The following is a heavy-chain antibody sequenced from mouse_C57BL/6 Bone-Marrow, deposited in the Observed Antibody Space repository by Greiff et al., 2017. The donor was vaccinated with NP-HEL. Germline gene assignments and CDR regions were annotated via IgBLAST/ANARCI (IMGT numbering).Heavy chain of an antibody. Sequence: EVQLHQSGAELVKPGASVKLSCTASGFNIKDYYMHWVKQRTEQGLEWIGRIDPEDGETKYAPKFQGKATITADTSSNTAYLQLSSLTSEDTAVYYCARYYYGSRGRYFDVWGTGTTVTVSS. CDR2: IDPEDGET. J-gene: IGHJ1*03. CDR3: ARYYYGSRGRYFDV. D-gene: IGHD1-1*01. CDR1: GFNIKDYY. V-gene: IGHV14-2*01.